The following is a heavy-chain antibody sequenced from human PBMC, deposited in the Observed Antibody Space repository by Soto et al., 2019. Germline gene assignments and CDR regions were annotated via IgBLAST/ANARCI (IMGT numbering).Heavy chain of an antibody. CDR1: GGIFTATA. CDR2: VIPMFGTA. CDR3: ALGFKVDYYSLDG. J-gene: IGHJ6*02. Sequence: SVRVSCKSSGGIFTATAISWVRQAPGQGPEWMGGVIPMFGTANYPQRFQGRVTITADESTNTAYMQLRSLRSEDTAVYFCALGFKVDYYSLDGSGQGTTVTVPS. V-gene: IGHV1-69*13. D-gene: IGHD5-18*01.